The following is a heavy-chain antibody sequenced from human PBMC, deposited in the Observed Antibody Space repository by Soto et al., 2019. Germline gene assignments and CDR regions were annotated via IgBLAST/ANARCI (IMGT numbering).Heavy chain of an antibody. CDR3: ARGDLERGYSYGYSDY. J-gene: IGHJ4*02. CDR1: GFTFSSYW. D-gene: IGHD5-18*01. Sequence: GGSLRLSCAASGFTFSSYWMSWVRQAPGKGLEWVANIKQDGSEKYYVDSVKGRFTISRDNAKNSLYLQMNSLRAEDTAVYYCARGDLERGYSYGYSDYWGQGTLVTVSS. V-gene: IGHV3-7*01. CDR2: IKQDGSEK.